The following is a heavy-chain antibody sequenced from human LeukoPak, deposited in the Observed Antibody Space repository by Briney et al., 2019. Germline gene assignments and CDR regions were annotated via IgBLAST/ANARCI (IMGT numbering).Heavy chain of an antibody. J-gene: IGHJ5*02. CDR2: VIPILGIA. V-gene: IGHV1-69*04. Sequence: ASVKVSCKASGGTFSSYAISWVRQAPGQGLEWMGRVIPILGIANYAQKFQGRVTITADKSTSTAYMELSSLRSEDTAVYYCARDRMEPGGGDYDYVWGSYRQSHNWFDPWGQGTLVTVSS. CDR3: ARDRMEPGGGDYDYVWGSYRQSHNWFDP. CDR1: GGTFSSYA. D-gene: IGHD3-16*02.